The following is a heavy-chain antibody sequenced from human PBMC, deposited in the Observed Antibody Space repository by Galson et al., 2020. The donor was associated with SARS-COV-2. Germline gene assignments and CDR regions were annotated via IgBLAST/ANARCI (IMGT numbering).Heavy chain of an antibody. J-gene: IGHJ6*02. V-gene: IGHV4-61*02. CDR2: IYTSGST. Sequence: SETLSLTCTVSGGSISSGSYYWSWIRQPAGKGLEWIGRIYTSGSTNYNPSLKSRVTISVDTSKNQFSLKLSSVTAADTAVYYCARRSVVVVVAATPSGMDVWGQGTTVTVSS. CDR3: ARRSVVVVVAATPSGMDV. D-gene: IGHD2-15*01. CDR1: GGSISSGSYY.